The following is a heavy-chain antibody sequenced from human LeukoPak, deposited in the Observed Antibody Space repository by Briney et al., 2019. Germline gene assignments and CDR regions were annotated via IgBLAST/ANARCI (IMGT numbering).Heavy chain of an antibody. Sequence: GGSLRLSCAASGFTFCSYAMHWVRQAPGKGLEYVSAISSNGGSTYYANSVKGRFTISRDNSKNTLYLQMGSLRAEDMAVYYCARGALSSSHFDYWGQGTLVTVSS. V-gene: IGHV3-64*01. CDR3: ARGALSSSHFDY. CDR1: GFTFCSYA. CDR2: ISSNGGST. J-gene: IGHJ4*02. D-gene: IGHD6-6*01.